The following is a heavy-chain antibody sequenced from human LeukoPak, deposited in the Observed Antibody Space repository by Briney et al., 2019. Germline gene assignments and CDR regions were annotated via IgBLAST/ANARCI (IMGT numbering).Heavy chain of an antibody. CDR3: ASVGIIVGATGPFDY. J-gene: IGHJ4*02. V-gene: IGHV3-48*03. CDR1: GFTFRGYE. D-gene: IGHD1-26*01. Sequence: PGGSLRLSCAASGFTFRGYEMNWVRQAPGKGLEWVSYISSGGSTIYYADSVKGRFTISRDNPKNPLYLQMNSLRAEDTAVYYCASVGIIVGATGPFDYWGLGTLVTVSS. CDR2: ISSGGSTI.